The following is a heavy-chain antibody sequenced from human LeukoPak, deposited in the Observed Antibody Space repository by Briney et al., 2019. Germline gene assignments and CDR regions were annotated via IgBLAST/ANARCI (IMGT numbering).Heavy chain of an antibody. CDR1: GGSISSYY. J-gene: IGHJ5*02. D-gene: IGHD2/OR15-2a*01. CDR2: LYYSGST. Sequence: PSETLSLTCTVSGGSISSYYWSWIRQPPGKGLEWVGYLYYSGSTNYNPSLKSRVTISVDTSKNQFSLKLSSVTAADTAVYYCARATGFLPSSAWFDPWGQGTRVSVSS. CDR3: ARATGFLPSSAWFDP. V-gene: IGHV4-59*01.